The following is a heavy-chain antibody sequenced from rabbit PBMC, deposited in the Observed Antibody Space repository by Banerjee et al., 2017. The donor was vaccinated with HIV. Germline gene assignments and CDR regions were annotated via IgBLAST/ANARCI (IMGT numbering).Heavy chain of an antibody. CDR1: GFSFSNNG. D-gene: IGHD2-1*01. V-gene: IGHV1S45*01. J-gene: IGHJ4*01. CDR2: VGRSGNT. CDR3: ARGGYDENYFNL. Sequence: QQQLVESGGGLVKPGASLTLTCKASGFSFSNNGISWVRQAPGKGLEWIACVGRSGNTYYASWAKGRFTISKTSSTTVTLQMTSLTAADTATYFCARGGYDENYFNLWGPGTLVTVS.